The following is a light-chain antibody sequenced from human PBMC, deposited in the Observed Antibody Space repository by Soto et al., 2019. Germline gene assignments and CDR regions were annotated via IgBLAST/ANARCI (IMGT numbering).Light chain of an antibody. CDR1: SSDDGGYNY. Sequence: QSVLTQPASVSGSPGQSITISCTGTSSDDGGYNYVSWYQQHPGKAPKLMIYEVSNRPSGVSKRFSGSKSGNTASLTISGLQDEDEADYYCSSYTSSSPLVVFGGGTKLTVL. V-gene: IGLV2-14*01. CDR3: SSYTSSSPLVV. J-gene: IGLJ2*01. CDR2: EVS.